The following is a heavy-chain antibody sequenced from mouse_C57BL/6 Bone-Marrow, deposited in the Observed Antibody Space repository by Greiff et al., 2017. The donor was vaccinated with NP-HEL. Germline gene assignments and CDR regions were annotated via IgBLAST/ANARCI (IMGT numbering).Heavy chain of an antibody. CDR3: ARDYYGNYVYAMDY. Sequence: EVQLVESGGDLVKPGGSLKLSCAASGFTFSSYGMSWVRQTPDKRLEWVATISSGGSYTYYPDSVKGRFTISRDNAKNTLYLQMSSLKSEDTAMYYCARDYYGNYVYAMDYWGQGTSVTVSS. CDR1: GFTFSSYG. D-gene: IGHD2-1*01. V-gene: IGHV5-6*01. CDR2: ISSGGSYT. J-gene: IGHJ4*01.